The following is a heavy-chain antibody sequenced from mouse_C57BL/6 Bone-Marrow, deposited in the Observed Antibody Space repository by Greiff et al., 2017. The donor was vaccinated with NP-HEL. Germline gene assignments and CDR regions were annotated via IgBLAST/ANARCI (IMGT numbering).Heavy chain of an antibody. J-gene: IGHJ1*03. CDR2: INYDGSST. V-gene: IGHV5-16*01. D-gene: IGHD1-1*01. Sequence: EVKVVESEGGLVQPGSSMKLSCTASGFTFSDYYMAWVRQVPEKGLEWVANINYDGSSTYYLDSLKSRFIISRDNAKNILYLQMSSLKSEDTATYYCARAPYYYGSNYWYFDVWGTGTTVTVSS. CDR3: ARAPYYYGSNYWYFDV. CDR1: GFTFSDYY.